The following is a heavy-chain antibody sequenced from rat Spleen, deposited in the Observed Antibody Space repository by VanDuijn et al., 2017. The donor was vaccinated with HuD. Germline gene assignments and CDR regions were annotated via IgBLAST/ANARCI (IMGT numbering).Heavy chain of an antibody. D-gene: IGHD1-4*01. Sequence: EVQLVESGGGLVQPGRSLKLSCAASGFTFSDYNMAWVRQAPKKGLEWVATIIYDGTRTYYRDSAKGRFTISRNNAKSTLYLQMDSLRSEDTATYYCATHPGIPRGWFAYWGQGTLVTVSS. J-gene: IGHJ3*01. V-gene: IGHV5S10*01. CDR1: GFTFSDYN. CDR3: ATHPGIPRGWFAY. CDR2: IIYDGTRT.